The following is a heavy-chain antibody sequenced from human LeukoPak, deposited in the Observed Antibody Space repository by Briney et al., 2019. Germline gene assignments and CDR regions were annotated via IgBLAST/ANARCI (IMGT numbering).Heavy chain of an antibody. CDR1: GGSINGYF. CDR3: ARVGTMVRGASGAFDI. CDR2: IYYSGST. D-gene: IGHD3-10*01. V-gene: IGHV4-59*08. J-gene: IGHJ3*02. Sequence: PSETLSLTCTVSGGSINGYFWSWIRQSPGKGLEWIGYIYYSGSTNYNPSLKSRVTISLDTSKKQFSLNLTSVTAADTAVYYCARVGTMVRGASGAFDIWGQGTMVTVSS.